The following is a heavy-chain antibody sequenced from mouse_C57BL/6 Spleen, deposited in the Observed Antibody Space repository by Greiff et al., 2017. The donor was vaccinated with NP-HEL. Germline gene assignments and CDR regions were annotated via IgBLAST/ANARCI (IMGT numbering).Heavy chain of an antibody. CDR3: ARKDYDYDVGVYYYAMDY. CDR2: ISYDGSN. J-gene: IGHJ4*01. V-gene: IGHV3-6*01. Sequence: EVQLVESGPGLVKPSQSLSLTCSVTGYSITSGYYWNWIRQFPGNKLEWMGYISYDGSNNYNPSLKNRISITRDTSKNQFFLKLNSVTTEDTATYYCARKDYDYDVGVYYYAMDYWGQGTSVTVSS. D-gene: IGHD2-4*01. CDR1: GYSITSGYY.